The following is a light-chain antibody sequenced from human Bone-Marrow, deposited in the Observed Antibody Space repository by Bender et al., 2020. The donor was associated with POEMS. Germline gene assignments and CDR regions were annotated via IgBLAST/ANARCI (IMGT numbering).Light chain of an antibody. Sequence: QSVLTQPPSASGTPGQRSTISFSESSPRFGGYPLNWYQQLPEAAPKLVIFNNSQRPSGVPDRFSGSNSGTSASLAISGLLSDDEADFYCATWDDSLNGWVFGGGTKLTVL. J-gene: IGLJ3*02. CDR2: NNS. V-gene: IGLV1-44*01. CDR3: ATWDDSLNGWV. CDR1: SPRFGGYP.